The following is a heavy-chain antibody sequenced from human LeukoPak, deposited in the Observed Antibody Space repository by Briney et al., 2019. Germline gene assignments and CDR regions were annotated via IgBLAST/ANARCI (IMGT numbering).Heavy chain of an antibody. CDR1: GGSISSYY. CDR3: ARGASTGTSYGNFDY. V-gene: IGHV4-59*01. D-gene: IGHD1-1*01. J-gene: IGHJ4*02. CDR2: IYYSGNT. Sequence: SETLSLTCTVSGGSISSYYRSWIRQPPGKGLEWIGNIYYSGNTNYNPSLKSRVTISVDTSKNQFSLNLSSVTAADTAVYYCARGASTGTSYGNFDYWGQGTLVTVSS.